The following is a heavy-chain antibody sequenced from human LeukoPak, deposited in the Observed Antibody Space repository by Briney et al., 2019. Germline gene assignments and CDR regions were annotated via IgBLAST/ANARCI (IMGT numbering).Heavy chain of an antibody. CDR3: AKDYGDYDYYYYYMDV. D-gene: IGHD4-17*01. CDR1: GFTFSSYA. CDR2: ISGSGGST. J-gene: IGHJ6*03. V-gene: IGHV3-23*01. Sequence: GGSLRLSCAASGFTFSSYAMSWVRQAPGKGLEWVSAISGSGGSTYYADSVKGRFTISRDSSKNTLYLQMNSLRAEDTAVYYCAKDYGDYDYYYYYMDVWGKGTTVTISS.